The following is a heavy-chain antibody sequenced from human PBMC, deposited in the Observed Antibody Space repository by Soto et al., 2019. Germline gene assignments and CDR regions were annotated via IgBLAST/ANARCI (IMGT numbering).Heavy chain of an antibody. Sequence: QVQLQESGPGLVKPSGTLSLTCAVSGGSISSSNWCSWVRQPPGKGLEWIGEIYHSGSTNYNPSLKSRVTISVDKSKNQFYLKLSSVTAADTAVYYCARDRGHSSGFNWFDPWGQGTLVTVSS. CDR1: GGSISSSNW. J-gene: IGHJ5*02. D-gene: IGHD6-19*01. CDR2: IYHSGST. CDR3: ARDRGHSSGFNWFDP. V-gene: IGHV4-4*02.